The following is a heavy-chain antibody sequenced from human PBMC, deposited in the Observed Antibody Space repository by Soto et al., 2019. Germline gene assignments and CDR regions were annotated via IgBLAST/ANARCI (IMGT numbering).Heavy chain of an antibody. D-gene: IGHD2-2*01. CDR1: GFTFSLYP. V-gene: IGHV3-48*02. J-gene: IGHJ3*01. CDR3: ARVGRGFCSSTRCYTDGFDL. Sequence: QLVETGGGLVQPGGSLRLSCAASGFTFSLYPVNWVRQAPGKGLEWLSYISPSNSTIYYADSVKGRFTSSRDNAKNSLDLQMIGLRDDDTAVYYCARVGRGFCSSTRCYTDGFDLWGQGTVVTVST. CDR2: ISPSNSTI.